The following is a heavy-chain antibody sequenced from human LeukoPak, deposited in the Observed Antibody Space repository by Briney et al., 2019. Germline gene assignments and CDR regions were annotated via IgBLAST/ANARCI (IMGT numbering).Heavy chain of an antibody. CDR3: ASSGSYRFDY. D-gene: IGHD1-26*01. J-gene: IGHJ4*02. Sequence: GGSLRHPCAASGFTFSSYSMNWVRQAPGKGLEWVSHITASGTAMFYADSVKGRFTISRDNAENSLYLQMNSLRDEDTAVYYCASSGSYRFDYWGQGTLVTVSS. CDR2: ITASGTAM. CDR1: GFTFSSYS. V-gene: IGHV3-48*02.